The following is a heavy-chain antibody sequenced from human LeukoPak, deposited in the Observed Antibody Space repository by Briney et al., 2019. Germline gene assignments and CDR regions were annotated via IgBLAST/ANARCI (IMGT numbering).Heavy chain of an antibody. CDR2: IYYSGST. D-gene: IGHD1-26*01. J-gene: IGHJ6*03. CDR3: ARTVAGALGDYYYYMDV. V-gene: IGHV4-59*01. CDR1: GGSISSYY. Sequence: SETLSLTCTVSGGSISSYYWSWIRQPPGKGPEWIGYIYYSGSTNYNPSLKSRVTISVDTSKNQFSLKLSSVTAADTAVYYCARTVAGALGDYYYYMDVWGKGTTVTVSS.